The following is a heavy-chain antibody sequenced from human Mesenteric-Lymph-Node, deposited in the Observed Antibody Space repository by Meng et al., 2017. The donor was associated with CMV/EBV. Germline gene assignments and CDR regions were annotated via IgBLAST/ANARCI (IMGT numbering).Heavy chain of an antibody. J-gene: IGHJ4*01. Sequence: GESLKISCAASGLFVSSNYMSWVRQAPGKGLEWVAALHPGDRTYYTDSVKGRFTISRDNSKNTLHLQMNTLRAEDTAVYYCARGGGLDDSFDYWGHGTRVTVSS. D-gene: IGHD3-22*01. V-gene: IGHV3-53*01. CDR3: ARGGGLDDSFDY. CDR1: GLFVSSNY. CDR2: LHPGDRT.